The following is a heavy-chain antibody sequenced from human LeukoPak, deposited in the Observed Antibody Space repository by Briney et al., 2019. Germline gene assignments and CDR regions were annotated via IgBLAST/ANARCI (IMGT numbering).Heavy chain of an antibody. V-gene: IGHV1-69*13. D-gene: IGHD2-2*02. CDR3: ARESNLVPAAIPRVYYYGMDA. CDR1: GGTFSSYA. CDR2: IIPIFGTA. Sequence: SVKVSCKASGGTFSSYAISWVRQAPGQGLEWMGGIIPIFGTANYAQKFQGRVTITADESTSTAYMELSSLRSEDTAVYYCARESNLVPAAIPRVYYYGMDAWGQGTTVTVSS. J-gene: IGHJ6*02.